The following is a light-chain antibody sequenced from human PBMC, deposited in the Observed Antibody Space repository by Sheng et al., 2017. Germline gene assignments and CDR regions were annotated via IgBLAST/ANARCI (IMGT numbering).Light chain of an antibody. Sequence: EIVMTQSPATLSVSPGERATLSCRASQSVSSNVAWYQQKPGLAPRLLIYGASSRATGFPARLSGSGSGTEFTLTISSLQSEDFAVYYCQQYNNWPPYSFGQGTKLEIK. CDR2: GAS. CDR1: QSVSSN. CDR3: QQYNNWPPYS. J-gene: IGKJ2*03. V-gene: IGKV3-15*01.